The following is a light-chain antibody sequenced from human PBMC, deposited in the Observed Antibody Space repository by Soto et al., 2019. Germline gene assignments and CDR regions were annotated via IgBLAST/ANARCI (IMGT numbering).Light chain of an antibody. CDR1: QGISSA. J-gene: IGKJ4*01. CDR2: DAS. Sequence: AIQLTQSPSSLSASVGDRVTNTCRASQGISSALAWYQQNPGKAPKLLIFDASILEIGVPSRFSGIGSGTDFTFTISSLQPEDFATNYCQQFNSYPRFGGGTKVDIK. CDR3: QQFNSYPR. V-gene: IGKV1-13*02.